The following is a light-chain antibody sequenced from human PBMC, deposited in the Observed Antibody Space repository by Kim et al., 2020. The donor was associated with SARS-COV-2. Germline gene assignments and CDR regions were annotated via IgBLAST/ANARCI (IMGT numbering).Light chain of an antibody. J-gene: IGLJ2*01. V-gene: IGLV4-69*01. CDR1: SRHSTYA. CDR2: LSSDGSH. Sequence: QPVLTQSPSASASLGASVRLTCTLSSRHSTYAIAWHQQQPQKGPRYLMTLSSDGSHTKGDGIPDRFSGSSSGAERYLTISSLQSEDEADYYCQTWGTGIRIFGGGTKLTVL. CDR3: QTWGTGIRI.